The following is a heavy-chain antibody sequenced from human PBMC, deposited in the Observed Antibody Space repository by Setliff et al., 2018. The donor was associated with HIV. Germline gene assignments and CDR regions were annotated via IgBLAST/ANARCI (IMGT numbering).Heavy chain of an antibody. V-gene: IGHV1-2*02. CDR1: GGTFSSYA. CDR3: ASGLICGGDCTWTVDY. D-gene: IGHD2-21*02. J-gene: IGHJ4*02. CDR2: INPNSGGT. Sequence: ASVKVSCKASGGTFSSYAISWVRQAPGQGLEWMGWINPNSGGTNYAQKFQGRVTMTRDTSISTAYMELSRLRSDDTAVYYCASGLICGGDCTWTVDYWGQGTLVTVSS.